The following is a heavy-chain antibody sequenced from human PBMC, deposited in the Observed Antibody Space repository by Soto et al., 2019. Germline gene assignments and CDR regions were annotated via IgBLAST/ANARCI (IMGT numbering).Heavy chain of an antibody. D-gene: IGHD3-22*01. CDR1: GGTFSSYA. V-gene: IGHV1-69*13. CDR3: ARTAYPYYDSSGGAFDI. CDR2: IIPIFGTA. J-gene: IGHJ3*02. Sequence: SVKVSCKASGGTFSSYAISWVRQAPGQGLEWMGGIIPIFGTANYAQKFQGRVTITADESTSTAYMELSSLRSEDTAVHYCARTAYPYYDSSGGAFDIWGQGTMVTVS.